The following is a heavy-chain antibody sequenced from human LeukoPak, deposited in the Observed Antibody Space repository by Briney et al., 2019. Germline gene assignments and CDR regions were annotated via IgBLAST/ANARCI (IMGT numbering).Heavy chain of an antibody. CDR3: TKSPFSGSYRFED. Sequence: GGSLRLSCAASGSTFSSYAMSWVRQAPGKGLEWVSVISGSGVSTYYADSLKGRFTISRANSKNTLYLQMNSLRAEDTALYYCTKSPFSGSYRFEDWGQGTLVTVSS. CDR1: GSTFSSYA. J-gene: IGHJ4*02. D-gene: IGHD1-26*01. CDR2: ISGSGVST. V-gene: IGHV3-23*01.